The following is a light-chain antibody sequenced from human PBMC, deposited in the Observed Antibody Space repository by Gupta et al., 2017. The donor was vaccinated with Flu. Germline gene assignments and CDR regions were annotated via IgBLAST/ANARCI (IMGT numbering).Light chain of an antibody. CDR3: LQHGQSPPNT. Sequence: SSLSVSAGDRVTITCRTSQDIRRYLNWYQQKPGRAPKLLIKEASHMQVGVPSRFSGTGSGTHFTFTISSLELEDFATYYCLQHGQSPPNTFGRGTKVEIK. V-gene: IGKV1-33*01. CDR1: QDIRRY. CDR2: EAS. J-gene: IGKJ4*01.